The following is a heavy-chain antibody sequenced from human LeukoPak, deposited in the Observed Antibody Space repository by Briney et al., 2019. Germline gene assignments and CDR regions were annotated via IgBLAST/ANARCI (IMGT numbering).Heavy chain of an antibody. J-gene: IGHJ4*02. D-gene: IGHD2-2*01. CDR3: ASERYCSSTSCYFDY. V-gene: IGHV5-10-1*01. CDR1: GYSFASYW. Sequence: GESLKISCKGSGYSFASYWITWVRQMPGKGLQWVGRIDPSDSYTNYSPSFQGHVTISAGKSISTAYLQWSSLKASDTAMYYCASERYCSSTSCYFDYWGQGTLVTVSS. CDR2: IDPSDSYT.